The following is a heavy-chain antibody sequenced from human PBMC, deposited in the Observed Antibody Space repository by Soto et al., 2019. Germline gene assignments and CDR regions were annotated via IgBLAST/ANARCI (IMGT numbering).Heavy chain of an antibody. CDR3: ARDCGGVTMVRGVTV. V-gene: IGHV1-46*01. Sequence: ASVKVSCKASGYTFTSYYMHWVRQAPGQGLEWMGIINPSGGSTSHAQKFQGRVTMTRDTSTSTVYMELSSLRSEDTAVYYCARDCGGVTMVRGVTVWGQGTTVTVSS. J-gene: IGHJ6*02. D-gene: IGHD3-10*01. CDR2: INPSGGST. CDR1: GYTFTSYY.